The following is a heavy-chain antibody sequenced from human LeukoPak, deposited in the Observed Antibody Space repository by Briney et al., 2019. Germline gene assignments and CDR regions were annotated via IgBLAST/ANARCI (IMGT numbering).Heavy chain of an antibody. Sequence: GGSLRLSCAASGFTFSSYWMSWVRQAPGKGLEWVANIKQDGSEKYYVDSVKGRFTISRDNAKNSLYLQMNSLRAEDTAVYYCAGDPGLDYGDNYYYYGMDVWGQGTTVTVSS. J-gene: IGHJ6*02. V-gene: IGHV3-7*01. CDR3: AGDPGLDYGDNYYYYGMDV. D-gene: IGHD4-17*01. CDR1: GFTFSSYW. CDR2: IKQDGSEK.